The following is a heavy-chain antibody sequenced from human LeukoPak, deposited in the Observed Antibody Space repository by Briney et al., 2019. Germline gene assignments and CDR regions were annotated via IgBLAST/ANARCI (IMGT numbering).Heavy chain of an antibody. CDR1: GFTFDDYA. CDR2: ISWNSGSI. V-gene: IGHV3-9*01. Sequence: PGGSLRLSCAASGFTFDDYAMHWVRQAPGKGLEWVSGISWNSGSIGYADSVKGRFTISRDNAKNSLYLQMNSLRAEDTALYYCAKGRDFWSGYYFDYWGQGTLVTVSS. CDR3: AKGRDFWSGYYFDY. J-gene: IGHJ4*02. D-gene: IGHD3-3*01.